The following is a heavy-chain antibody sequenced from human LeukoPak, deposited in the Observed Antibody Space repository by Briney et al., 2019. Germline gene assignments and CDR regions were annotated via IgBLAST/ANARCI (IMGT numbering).Heavy chain of an antibody. CDR2: INPNSGGT. Sequence: ASVKVSCKASGYTFTGYYMHWVRQAPGQGLEWMGWINPNSGGTNYAQKFQGWVTMTRDTSISTAYMELSSLRSEDTAVYYCARGQGLRYRAFDPWGQGTLVTVSS. J-gene: IGHJ5*02. CDR3: ARGQGLRYRAFDP. CDR1: GYTFTGYY. D-gene: IGHD3-9*01. V-gene: IGHV1-2*04.